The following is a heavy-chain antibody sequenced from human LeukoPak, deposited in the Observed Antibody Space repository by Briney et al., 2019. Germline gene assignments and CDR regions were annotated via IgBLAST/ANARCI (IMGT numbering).Heavy chain of an antibody. Sequence: GGSLRLSCAASGFTFSNAWMSWVRQAPGKGLEWVGRIKSKTDGGTTDYAAPVKGRFTISRDDSKNTLYLQMNSLKTEDTAVYYCTTEAYIAVAEVYYYYGMDVWGQGTTVTVSS. D-gene: IGHD6-19*01. CDR2: IKSKTDGGTT. V-gene: IGHV3-15*01. CDR1: GFTFSNAW. J-gene: IGHJ6*02. CDR3: TTEAYIAVAEVYYYYGMDV.